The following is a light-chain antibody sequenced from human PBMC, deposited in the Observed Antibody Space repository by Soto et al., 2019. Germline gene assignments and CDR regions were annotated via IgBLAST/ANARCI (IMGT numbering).Light chain of an antibody. Sequence: EIVMTQSPATLSVSPGERATLSCRASQSVSSSYLAWYQQKPGQAPRLLIYGASSRATGIPDRFSGSGSGTEFTLTISSLQSEDFAVYYCQHYNNCIASFGGGTKADIK. J-gene: IGKJ4*01. CDR3: QHYNNCIAS. CDR2: GAS. V-gene: IGKV3D-15*01. CDR1: QSVSSSY.